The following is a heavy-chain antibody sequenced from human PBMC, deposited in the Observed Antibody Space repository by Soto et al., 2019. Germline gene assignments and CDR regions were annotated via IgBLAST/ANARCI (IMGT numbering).Heavy chain of an antibody. D-gene: IGHD6-19*01. CDR2: ISYDGSNK. J-gene: IGHJ4*02. V-gene: IGHV3-30*18. CDR1: GFTFSSYG. Sequence: QVQLVESGGGVVQPGRSLRLSCAASGFTFSSYGMHWVRQAPGKGLEWVAVISYDGSNKYYADSVKGRFAISRDNSKNTLYLQMNSLRAEDTAVYYCAKVGSSGSWFDYWGQGTLVTVSS. CDR3: AKVGSSGSWFDY.